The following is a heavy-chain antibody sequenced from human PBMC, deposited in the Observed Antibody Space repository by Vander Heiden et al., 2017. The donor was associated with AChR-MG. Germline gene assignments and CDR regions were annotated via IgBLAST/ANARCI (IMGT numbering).Heavy chain of an antibody. CDR3: ARDGGATGTTGGNYYYYYMDV. Sequence: QVQLQESGPGLVKPSQTLSLTCTVSGGSISSGGYYWSWIRQHPGKGLEWIGYSYYSGSTYYNPSLKSRVTISVDTSKNQFSLKLSSVTAADTAVYYCARDGGATGTTGGNYYYYYMDVWGKGTTVTVSS. CDR2: SYYSGST. V-gene: IGHV4-31*03. D-gene: IGHD1-7*01. CDR1: GGSISSGGYY. J-gene: IGHJ6*03.